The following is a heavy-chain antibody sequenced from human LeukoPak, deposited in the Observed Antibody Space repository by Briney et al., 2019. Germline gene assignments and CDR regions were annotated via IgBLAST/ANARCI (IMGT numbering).Heavy chain of an antibody. V-gene: IGHV1-69*05. J-gene: IGHJ6*03. CDR2: IIPILGTA. CDR1: GGTFSSYA. D-gene: IGHD6-13*01. CDR3: ASRIAAAGTEYYYYYYMDV. Sequence: SVKVSCKASGGTFSSYAISWVRQAPGQGLEWMGGIIPILGTANYAQKFQGRVTITTDESTSTAHMELSSLRSEDTAVYYCASRIAAAGTEYYYYYYMDVWGKGTTVTVSS.